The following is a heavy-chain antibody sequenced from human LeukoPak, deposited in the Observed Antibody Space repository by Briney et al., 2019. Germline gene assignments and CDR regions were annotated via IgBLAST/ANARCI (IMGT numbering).Heavy chain of an antibody. CDR3: ARVDGYSYGPYYFYNPMAV. D-gene: IGHD5-18*01. J-gene: IGHJ6*02. V-gene: IGHV4-4*02. CDR1: GGSVTSSDW. CDR2: VHHSETA. Sequence: SETLSLICAVSGGSVTSSDWWSWVRQPPGKGLEWIGEVHHSETARYNPSLGSRVTLSVDKSKNQFFLRLSSVTAADTAIYYCARVDGYSYGPYYFYNPMAVWGQGTTVIVSS.